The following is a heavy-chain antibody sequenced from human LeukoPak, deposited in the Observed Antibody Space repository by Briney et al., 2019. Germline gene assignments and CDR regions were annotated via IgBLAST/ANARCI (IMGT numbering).Heavy chain of an antibody. CDR3: ARDRRYFGAFDI. Sequence: GGSLRLSCAASGFTFNTYGMHWVRQAPGKGLEWVAVISYDGSNKYYADSVKGRFTISRDNAKNSLYLQMNSLRAEDTAVYYCARDRRYFGAFDIWGQGTMVTVSS. V-gene: IGHV3-30*03. CDR2: ISYDGSNK. J-gene: IGHJ3*02. D-gene: IGHD2/OR15-2a*01. CDR1: GFTFNTYG.